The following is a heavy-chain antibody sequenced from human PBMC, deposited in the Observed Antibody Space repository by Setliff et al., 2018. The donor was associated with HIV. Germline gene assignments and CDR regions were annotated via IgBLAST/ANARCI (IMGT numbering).Heavy chain of an antibody. CDR3: AQAQTSVSGSYYQYLQH. D-gene: IGHD3-10*01. V-gene: IGHV3-53*01. CDR1: GFTVSSNY. J-gene: IGHJ1*01. Sequence: GGSLRLSCAASGFTVSSNYMSWVRQAPGKGLEWVSLIYSGGDTYYADSVKGRFTISRDNSKNMLYLQMNSLRADDTAVYYCAQAQTSVSGSYYQYLQHWGQGTLVTVSS. CDR2: IYSGGDT.